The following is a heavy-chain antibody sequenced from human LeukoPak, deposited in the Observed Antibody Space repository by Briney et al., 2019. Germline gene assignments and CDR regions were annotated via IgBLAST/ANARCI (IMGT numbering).Heavy chain of an antibody. V-gene: IGHV3-7*01. CDR3: ARASQYYYDSSGYYF. Sequence: GGSLRLSCAASGFTFSSYWMSWVRQAPGKGLEGVANIKQDGSEKYYVDSVKGRFTISRDNAKNSLYLQMNSLRAEDTAVYYCARASQYYYDSSGYYFGGQGTLVTVSS. D-gene: IGHD3-22*01. J-gene: IGHJ4*02. CDR2: IKQDGSEK. CDR1: GFTFSSYW.